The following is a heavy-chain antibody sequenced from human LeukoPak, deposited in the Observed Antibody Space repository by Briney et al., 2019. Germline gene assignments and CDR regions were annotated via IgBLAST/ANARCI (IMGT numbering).Heavy chain of an antibody. D-gene: IGHD3-22*01. Sequence: SETLSLTCSVSGDSLSGYWWTWIRQPPGKGLEWIGIIYYTGSTNYNPSLKRRVNLSADTSKNQLSLKLTSVTAADTAVYYCTRRRYYDPLGLDFWGRGTLVTVSS. CDR1: GDSLSGYW. J-gene: IGHJ4*02. CDR2: IYYTGST. CDR3: TRRRYYDPLGLDF. V-gene: IGHV4-59*12.